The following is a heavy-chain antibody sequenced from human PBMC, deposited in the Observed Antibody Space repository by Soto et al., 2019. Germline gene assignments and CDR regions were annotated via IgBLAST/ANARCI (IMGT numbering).Heavy chain of an antibody. Sequence: SVKVSCKASGGTFSSYTISWVRQAPGQGLEWMGRIIPILGIANYAQKFQGRVTITADKSTSTAYMELSSLRSEDTAVYYCARGPLTSVTTGSLAFDIWGQGTMVTVSS. D-gene: IGHD4-17*01. J-gene: IGHJ3*02. CDR2: IIPILGIA. V-gene: IGHV1-69*02. CDR3: ARGPLTSVTTGSLAFDI. CDR1: GGTFSSYT.